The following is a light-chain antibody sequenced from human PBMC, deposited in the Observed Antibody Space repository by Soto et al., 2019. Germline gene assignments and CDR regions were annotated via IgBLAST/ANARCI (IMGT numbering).Light chain of an antibody. Sequence: EVVLTQSPVTLSLSPGERATLSCGASQSVGSNYVAWYQQKPGLAPRLLICDASRRATGIPDRFSGSGSGTDFTLAISRLEPEDFAVYYWQQHGSLPWTFGRGTKVEIK. J-gene: IGKJ1*01. CDR3: QQHGSLPWT. CDR2: DAS. CDR1: QSVGSNY. V-gene: IGKV3D-20*01.